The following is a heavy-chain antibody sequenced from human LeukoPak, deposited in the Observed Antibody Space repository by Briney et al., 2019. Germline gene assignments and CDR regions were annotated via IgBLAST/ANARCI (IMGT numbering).Heavy chain of an antibody. D-gene: IGHD1-26*01. CDR1: GFTFSSYA. CDR3: AKCRGSYSTEPFDY. CDR2: ISGSGGST. Sequence: GGSLRLSCAASGFTFSSYAMSWVRQAPGKGLEWVSAISGSGGSTYYADSVKGRFTISRDNSKNPLYLQMNSLRAEDTAVYYCAKCRGSYSTEPFDYWGQGTLATVSS. V-gene: IGHV3-23*01. J-gene: IGHJ4*02.